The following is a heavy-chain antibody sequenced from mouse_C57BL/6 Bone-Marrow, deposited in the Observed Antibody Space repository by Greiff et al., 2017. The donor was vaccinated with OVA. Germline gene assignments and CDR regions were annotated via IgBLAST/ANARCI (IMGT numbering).Heavy chain of an antibody. CDR1: GYSFTGYY. Sequence: VQLQQSGPELVKPGASVKISCKASGYSFTGYYMHWVKQSHGNILDWIGYIYPYNGVSSYNQIFKGKATLTVDKSSSTAYMELRSLTSEDSAVYYCAIGNYGSSYHFDYWGQGTTLTVSS. V-gene: IGHV1-31*01. D-gene: IGHD1-1*01. J-gene: IGHJ2*01. CDR3: AIGNYGSSYHFDY. CDR2: IYPYNGVS.